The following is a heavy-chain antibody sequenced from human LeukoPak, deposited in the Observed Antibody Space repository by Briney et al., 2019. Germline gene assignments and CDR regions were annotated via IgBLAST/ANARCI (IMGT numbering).Heavy chain of an antibody. Sequence: SETLSLTCTVSGGSISSSSYYWGWIRQPPGKGLEWIGSIYYSESTYYNPSLKSRVTISVDTSKNQFSLKLSSVTAADTAVYYCASTTGSYYYGSGAPGPAFDIWGQGTMVTVSS. CDR1: GGSISSSSYY. V-gene: IGHV4-39*01. CDR3: ASTTGSYYYGSGAPGPAFDI. J-gene: IGHJ3*02. CDR2: IYYSEST. D-gene: IGHD3-10*01.